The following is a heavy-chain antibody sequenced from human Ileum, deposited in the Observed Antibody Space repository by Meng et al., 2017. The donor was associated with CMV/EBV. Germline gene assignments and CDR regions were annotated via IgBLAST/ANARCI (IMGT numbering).Heavy chain of an antibody. CDR3: AREDGMDV. V-gene: IGHV1-18*04. Sequence: ASVKVSCKASGYIFTNYGLSWVRQAPGQGLEWVGWVFAYNGNTNIGQSLQGRVSLTTDKSTSTAYMEIWNLRSEDTAVYYCAREDGMDVWGQGTTVTVSS. CDR2: VFAYNGNT. CDR1: GYIFTNYG. J-gene: IGHJ6*02.